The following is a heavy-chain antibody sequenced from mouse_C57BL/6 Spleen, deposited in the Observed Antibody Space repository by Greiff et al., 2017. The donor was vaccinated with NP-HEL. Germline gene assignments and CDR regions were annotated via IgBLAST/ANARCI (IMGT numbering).Heavy chain of an antibody. Sequence: EVMLVESGEGLVKPGGSLKLSCAASGFTFSSYAMSWVRQTPEKRLEWVAYISSGGDYIYYADTVKGRFTISTDNARNTMYLQMSSLKAEDTAIYYCTRRGGYSGYCFDYWGQGTTLTVAS. CDR1: GFTFSSYA. J-gene: IGHJ2*01. V-gene: IGHV5-9-1*02. CDR3: TRRGGYSGYCFDY. CDR2: ISSGGDYI. D-gene: IGHD2-2*01.